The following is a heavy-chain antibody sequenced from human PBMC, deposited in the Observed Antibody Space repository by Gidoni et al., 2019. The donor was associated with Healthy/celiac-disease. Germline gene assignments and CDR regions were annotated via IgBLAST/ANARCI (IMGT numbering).Heavy chain of an antibody. CDR3: ARGSGRYFDWLAWFDP. CDR1: GGSFSGYY. CDR2: INHSGST. J-gene: IGHJ5*02. D-gene: IGHD3-9*01. V-gene: IGHV4-34*01. Sequence: QVQLQQWGAGLLKPSETMSLTCAAYGGSFSGYYWRGIRQPPGKGLEWIGEINHSGSTHYNPSLKSRVTISVDTSKNQFSLKLSSVTAADTAVYYCARGSGRYFDWLAWFDPWGQGTLVTVSS.